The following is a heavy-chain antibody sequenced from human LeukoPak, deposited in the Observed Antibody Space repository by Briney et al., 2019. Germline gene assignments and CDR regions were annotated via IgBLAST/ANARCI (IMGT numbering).Heavy chain of an antibody. Sequence: GSLRLSCAASGFTFSSYAMSWIRQPPGKGLEWIGEINHSGSTNYNPSLKSRVTISVDTSKNQFSLKLSSVTAADTAVYYCARPVLEYSSGWYVGARLYYMDVWGKGTTVTISS. CDR1: GFTFSSYA. D-gene: IGHD6-19*01. V-gene: IGHV4-34*01. CDR3: ARPVLEYSSGWYVGARLYYMDV. CDR2: INHSGST. J-gene: IGHJ6*03.